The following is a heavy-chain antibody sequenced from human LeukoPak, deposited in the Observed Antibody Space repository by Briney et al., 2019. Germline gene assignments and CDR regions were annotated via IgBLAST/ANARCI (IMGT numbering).Heavy chain of an antibody. J-gene: IGHJ4*02. CDR3: AKGSRFGVVIIPYFDY. CDR2: ISGDGGNT. Sequence: GGSLRLSCAASGFTFSNYAMNWVRQAPGEGLEWVSAISGDGGNTFYADSEKGRFTITRDNSQNTLYVQMSSLRAEDTTVYYCAKGSRFGVVIIPYFDYWGQGTLVTVSS. V-gene: IGHV3-23*01. CDR1: GFTFSNYA. D-gene: IGHD3-3*01.